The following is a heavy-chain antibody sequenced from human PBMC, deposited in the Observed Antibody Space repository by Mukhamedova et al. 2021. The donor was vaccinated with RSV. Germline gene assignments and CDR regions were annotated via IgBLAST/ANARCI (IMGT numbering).Heavy chain of an antibody. Sequence: QAPGQGLEWMGRIIPILGIANYAQKFQGRVTITADKSTSTAYMELSSLRSEDTAVDYCARVELESGCCSGVSCDYWGQGTLVTV. D-gene: IGHD2-15*01. CDR3: ARVELESGCCSGVSCDY. CDR2: IIPILGIA. V-gene: IGHV1-69*02. J-gene: IGHJ4*02.